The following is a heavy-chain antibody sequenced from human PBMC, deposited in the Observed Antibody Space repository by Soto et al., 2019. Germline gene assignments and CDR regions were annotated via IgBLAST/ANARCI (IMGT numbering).Heavy chain of an antibody. D-gene: IGHD3-10*01. V-gene: IGHV1-18*04. CDR2: ISANNGNI. J-gene: IGHJ6*02. Sequence: ASVKVSCKASGYTFTSYTFSWVRQAPGQGLEWMGWISANNGNIRYAQKLQGRVTMTTDTSTSTVYVEVWSLRSDDTAVYYCARQKGINNYYRMDVWGQGTKVTVSS. CDR3: ARQKGINNYYRMDV. CDR1: GYTFTSYT.